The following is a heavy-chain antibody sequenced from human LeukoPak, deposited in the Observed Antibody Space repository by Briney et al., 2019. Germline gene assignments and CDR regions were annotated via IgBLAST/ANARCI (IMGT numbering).Heavy chain of an antibody. CDR2: INYSAYT. CDR3: ARFGGPTTTSLDY. D-gene: IGHD2/OR15-2a*01. V-gene: IGHV4-39*07. J-gene: IGHJ4*02. Sequence: PSETLSLTCSVSGGSISSSSNYWGWIRQPPGKGLEWIGSINYSAYTYYNPSLQSRVTISVDTSKDQFSLKVSSVTAADTAVYYCARFGGPTTTSLDYWGQGTLVTVSS. CDR1: GGSISSSSNY.